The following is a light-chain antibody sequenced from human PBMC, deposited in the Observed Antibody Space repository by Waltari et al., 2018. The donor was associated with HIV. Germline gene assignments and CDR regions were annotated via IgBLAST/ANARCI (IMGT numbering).Light chain of an antibody. CDR2: AVS. CDR1: EDINEF. V-gene: IGKV1-9*01. Sequence: DIQLTQSPSFLSASIGDRVTITCRASEDINEFLAWYQQKPGVAPKLLIYAVSTLEDEVPSRFSGSGSGTDFTLTISSLQPEDFATYFCQQLNTYPPDTFGPGTKLEI. CDR3: QQLNTYPPDT. J-gene: IGKJ2*01.